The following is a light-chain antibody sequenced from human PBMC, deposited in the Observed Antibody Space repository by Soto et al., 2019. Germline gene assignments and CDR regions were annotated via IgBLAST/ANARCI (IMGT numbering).Light chain of an antibody. CDR2: RTS. Sequence: EIVFTQSPGTLSLSPGERATLSCRASQSFSSSYLAWYQQKPGQAPRLLIYRTSNRATGIPDRFSGSGSGTDFTLTISRLEPEDFAVYWCQQYDSSPRTFGQGTKVDIK. J-gene: IGKJ1*01. V-gene: IGKV3-20*01. CDR1: QSFSSSY. CDR3: QQYDSSPRT.